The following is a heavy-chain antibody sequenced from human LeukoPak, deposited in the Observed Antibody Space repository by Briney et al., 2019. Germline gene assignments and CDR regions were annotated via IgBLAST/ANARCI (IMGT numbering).Heavy chain of an antibody. V-gene: IGHV3-23*01. Sequence: GGSLRLSCAASGFTFSIYAMSWVRQAPGKGLEWVSAISGSGGSTYYADSVKGRFTISRDNSKNTLYLQMNSLRADDTAVYYCAKVGIDGSGPFDHWGQGTLVTVSS. CDR3: AKVGIDGSGPFDH. D-gene: IGHD3-10*01. CDR2: ISGSGGST. J-gene: IGHJ4*02. CDR1: GFTFSIYA.